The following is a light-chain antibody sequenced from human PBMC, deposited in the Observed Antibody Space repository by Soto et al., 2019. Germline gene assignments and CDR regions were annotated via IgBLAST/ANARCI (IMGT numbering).Light chain of an antibody. CDR3: SSYTGGSTLFV. Sequence: QSILTQPASVSGSPGQSITLSCTGTSSDVGAYDYVSWYQQPPGKAPKLMIYEVTNRPSGVSSRFSGSKSGNTASLTISGLQAEDEADYYCSSYTGGSTLFVFGAGTKVPS. CDR2: EVT. J-gene: IGLJ1*01. V-gene: IGLV2-14*01. CDR1: SSDVGAYDY.